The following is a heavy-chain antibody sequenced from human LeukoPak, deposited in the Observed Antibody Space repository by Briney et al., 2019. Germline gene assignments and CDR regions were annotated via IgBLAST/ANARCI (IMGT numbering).Heavy chain of an antibody. V-gene: IGHV4-30-4*01. CDR3: ARGTYFYDGSAYLGAFDI. J-gene: IGHJ3*02. D-gene: IGHD3-22*01. CDR1: SGSISSGDYY. Sequence: SQTLSLTCTVSSGSISSGDYYWSWIRQPPGKGLEWIECVYYSGITYYNPSLKSRVSVSGDTSKNQFSLKLSSVTAADTAVYYCARGTYFYDGSAYLGAFDIWGQGTMVTVSS. CDR2: VYYSGIT.